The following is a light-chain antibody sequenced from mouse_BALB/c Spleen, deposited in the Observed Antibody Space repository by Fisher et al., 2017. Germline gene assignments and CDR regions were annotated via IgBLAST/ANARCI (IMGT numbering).Light chain of an antibody. V-gene: IGKV4-57-1*01. CDR3: QQRSSYPLT. CDR2: STS. J-gene: IGKJ5*01. Sequence: DIVLTQSPAIMSASPGEKVTMTCSASSSVSSSYLHWYQQKSGASPKLWIYSTSNLASGVPARFSGSGSGTSYSLTISSVEAEDAATYYCQQRSSYPLTFGAGTKLELK. CDR1: SSVSSSY.